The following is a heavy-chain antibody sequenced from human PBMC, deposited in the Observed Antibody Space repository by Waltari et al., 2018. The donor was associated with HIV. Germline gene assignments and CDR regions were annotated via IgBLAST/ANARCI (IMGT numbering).Heavy chain of an antibody. V-gene: IGHV4-59*01. Sequence: QVQLQESGPGLVTPSETLSLICTVPHGSIRRSYCSWIRQPPGKVLDWIAHIYYSGSTNYNPSLKSRFTISVDTSKNQFSLRLTSVTAADTAVYYCVRGRQYISSSYFDPWGQGTLVTVSS. CDR2: IYYSGST. CDR1: HGSIRRSY. J-gene: IGHJ5*02. CDR3: VRGRQYISSSYFDP. D-gene: IGHD6-19*01.